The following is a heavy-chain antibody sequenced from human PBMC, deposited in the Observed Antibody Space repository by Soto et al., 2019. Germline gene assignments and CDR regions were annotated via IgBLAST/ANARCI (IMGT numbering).Heavy chain of an antibody. Sequence: QVQLVQSGAEVKKPGSSVKVPCKASGGTFSSYTISWVRQAPGQGLEWMGRIIPILGIANYAQKFQGRVTITADKSTSTAYMELSSLRSEDTAVYYCARGGIVGATTPFDYWGQGTLVTVSS. D-gene: IGHD1-26*01. V-gene: IGHV1-69*02. CDR3: ARGGIVGATTPFDY. J-gene: IGHJ4*02. CDR2: IIPILGIA. CDR1: GGTFSSYT.